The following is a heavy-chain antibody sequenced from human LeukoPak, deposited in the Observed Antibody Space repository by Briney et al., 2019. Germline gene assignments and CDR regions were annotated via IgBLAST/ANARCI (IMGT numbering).Heavy chain of an antibody. D-gene: IGHD3-10*02. CDR1: GFTFSTYW. J-gene: IGHJ4*02. Sequence: GGSLRLSCAASGFTFSTYWMNWVRQAPGKGLEWVANIKHDGSEKYYVDSVMGRFTISRDNAKNSLYLQMNGLRAEDTAVYYCAREKMLPWGQGTLVTVSS. CDR3: AREKMLP. CDR2: IKHDGSEK. V-gene: IGHV3-7*01.